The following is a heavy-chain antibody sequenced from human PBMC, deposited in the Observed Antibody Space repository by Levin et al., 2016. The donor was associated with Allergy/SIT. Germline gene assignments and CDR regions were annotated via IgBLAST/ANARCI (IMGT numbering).Heavy chain of an antibody. CDR2: IDPSDSYT. Sequence: VRQMPGKGLEWMGRIDPSDSYTNYSPSFQGHVTTSADKSISTAYLQWSSLKASDTAMYYCARLIAAAGTDFDYWGQGTLVTVSS. J-gene: IGHJ4*02. D-gene: IGHD6-13*01. CDR3: ARLIAAAGTDFDY. V-gene: IGHV5-10-1*01.